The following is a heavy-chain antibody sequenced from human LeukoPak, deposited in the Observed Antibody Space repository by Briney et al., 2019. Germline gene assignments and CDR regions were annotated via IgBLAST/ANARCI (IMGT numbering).Heavy chain of an antibody. CDR2: ISYDGSNK. CDR1: GSTFSSYG. V-gene: IGHV3-30*18. CDR3: AKDKLGISYYFDY. Sequence: HSGGSLRLSCAASGSTFSSYGMHWVRQAPGKGLEWVAVISYDGSNKYYADSVKGRFTISRDNSKNTLYLQMNSLRAEDTAVYYCAKDKLGISYYFDYWGQGTLVTVSS. J-gene: IGHJ4*02. D-gene: IGHD7-27*01.